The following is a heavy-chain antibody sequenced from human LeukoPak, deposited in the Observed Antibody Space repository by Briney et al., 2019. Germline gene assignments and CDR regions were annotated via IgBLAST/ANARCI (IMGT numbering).Heavy chain of an antibody. V-gene: IGHV3-7*01. CDR3: ARAGDGTAARDY. J-gene: IGHJ4*02. Sequence: GGSPRLSCAPSGFTFSRYWMSWVRQAPGKGLEWVANINEDGSEEYYVDSVRGRFTIARDNAKNSLYLQMNSLRAEDTAVYYCARAGDGTAARDYWGQGTLVTVSS. D-gene: IGHD2-15*01. CDR2: INEDGSEE. CDR1: GFTFSRYW.